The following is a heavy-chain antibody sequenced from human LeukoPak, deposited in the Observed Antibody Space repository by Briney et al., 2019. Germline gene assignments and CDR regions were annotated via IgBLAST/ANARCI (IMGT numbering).Heavy chain of an antibody. Sequence: PGGSLRLSCAASGFTFSSYAMSWVRQAPGKGLEWVSAISGGGGSTYYADSVKGRFTISRDNSKNTLYLQMNSLRAEDTAVYYCAKDLVLRYFDWLSPYYYYYGMDVWGQGTTVTVSS. CDR3: AKDLVLRYFDWLSPYYYYYGMDV. V-gene: IGHV3-23*01. CDR2: ISGGGGST. D-gene: IGHD3-9*01. J-gene: IGHJ6*02. CDR1: GFTFSSYA.